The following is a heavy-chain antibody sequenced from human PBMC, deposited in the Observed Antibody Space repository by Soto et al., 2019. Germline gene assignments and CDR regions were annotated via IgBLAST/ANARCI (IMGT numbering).Heavy chain of an antibody. J-gene: IGHJ4*02. Sequence: ASLKVSCKASGYTFTDYYIHWVRQAPGQGLEWMGWINPNSGGTNYAQKFQGRVTMTRDTSISTAYMELSRPRSDDTAVYYCARAGWGLILLWHIGFGYWGPGTLV. V-gene: IGHV1-2*02. CDR3: ARAGWGLILLWHIGFGY. D-gene: IGHD3-10*01. CDR1: GYTFTDYY. CDR2: INPNSGGT.